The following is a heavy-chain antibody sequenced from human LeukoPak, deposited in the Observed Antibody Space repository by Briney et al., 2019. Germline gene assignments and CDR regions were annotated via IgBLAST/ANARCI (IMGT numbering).Heavy chain of an antibody. D-gene: IGHD5-18*01. CDR3: ARDRYTAMVRDYYYMDV. J-gene: IGHJ6*03. Sequence: ASEKVSCKASGYTFTSYYMHWVRQAPGQGLEWMGIINPSGGSTSYAQKFQGRVTMTRDMSTSTVYMELSSLRSEDTAVYYCARDRYTAMVRDYYYMDVWGKGTTVTVSS. CDR1: GYTFTSYY. V-gene: IGHV1-46*01. CDR2: INPSGGST.